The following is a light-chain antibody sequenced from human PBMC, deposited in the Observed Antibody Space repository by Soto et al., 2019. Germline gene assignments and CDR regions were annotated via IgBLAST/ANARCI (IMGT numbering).Light chain of an antibody. CDR2: GAS. Sequence: EIVMTQSPGTLSLSPGERATLSCRASQSVSSSLAWYQQRPGQAPRLLIYGASTRATGVPARFSGSGSGTEFTLTITSLQSEDFAVYYCQQYNNCPPYTFGQGTKLQIK. J-gene: IGKJ2*01. CDR3: QQYNNCPPYT. V-gene: IGKV3-15*01. CDR1: QSVSSS.